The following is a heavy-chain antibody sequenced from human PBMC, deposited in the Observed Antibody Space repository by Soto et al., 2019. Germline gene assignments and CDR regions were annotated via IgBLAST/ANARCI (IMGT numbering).Heavy chain of an antibody. Sequence: QVQLVQSGAEVKKPGASVKVSCKASGYTFTSYAMHWVRQAPGQRLEWMGWINAGNGNTKYSQKFQGRVTITRDTSASTAYMELSSLRSEDTAVYYCARGRITIFGVPEWFDPWGQGTLVTVSS. J-gene: IGHJ5*02. CDR3: ARGRITIFGVPEWFDP. V-gene: IGHV1-3*01. CDR2: INAGNGNT. CDR1: GYTFTSYA. D-gene: IGHD3-3*01.